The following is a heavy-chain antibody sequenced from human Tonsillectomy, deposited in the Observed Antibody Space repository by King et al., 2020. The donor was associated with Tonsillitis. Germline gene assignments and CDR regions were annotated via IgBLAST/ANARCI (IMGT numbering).Heavy chain of an antibody. CDR3: ARLIGWDRRCRGCGAIDF. CDR1: GYKFATYW. Sequence: VQLVESGTEEKKPGDSLRISCQGSGYKFATYWIGWVRQMPGKGLEWMGFIYPDDSDAKYNPSFQGLVTISADNYVSTAYLQWSNLKASDTAMYYCARLIGWDRRCRGCGAIDFWGQGTLVSVSS. D-gene: IGHD1-26*01. J-gene: IGHJ4*02. V-gene: IGHV5-51*01. CDR2: IYPDDSDA.